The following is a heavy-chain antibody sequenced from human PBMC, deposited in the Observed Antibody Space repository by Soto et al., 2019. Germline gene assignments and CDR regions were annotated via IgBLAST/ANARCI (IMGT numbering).Heavy chain of an antibody. CDR3: ARDRGAARPYSGYSST. CDR1: GGSISSVDYY. V-gene: IGHV4-30-4*01. CDR2: IYYSGST. D-gene: IGHD6-6*01. J-gene: IGHJ5*02. Sequence: QVQLPESGQGLVKPSQTLSLTCTVSGGSISSVDYYWIWIRQPPGKVLEWIGYIYYSGSTYYNPSLKSRVTMSVDTSKNQFSLKLSSVTAADTAVYYCARDRGAARPYSGYSSTWGPGPLVTVSS.